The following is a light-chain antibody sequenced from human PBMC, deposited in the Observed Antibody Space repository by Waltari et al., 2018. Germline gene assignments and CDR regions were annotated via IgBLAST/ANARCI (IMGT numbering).Light chain of an antibody. CDR1: QSVGTS. Sequence: EIVMTQSPASLSVSPGDRVTLSCRASQSVGTSLAWYQQRPGRAPRLLVYRASTRASDIPARFSGSGSGTDFTLSFSTLQSEDFAVYYCQQYDDWPRTFGQGTKVEIK. CDR2: RAS. V-gene: IGKV3-15*01. CDR3: QQYDDWPRT. J-gene: IGKJ1*01.